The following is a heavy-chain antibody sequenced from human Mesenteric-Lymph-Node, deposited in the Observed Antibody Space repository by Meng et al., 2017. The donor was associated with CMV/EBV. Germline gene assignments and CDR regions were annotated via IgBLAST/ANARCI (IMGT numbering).Heavy chain of an antibody. CDR2: INHSGST. J-gene: IGHJ5*02. Sequence: VYGGSCSGYYWSWIHQPPGKGLEWIGEINHSGSTNYTPSLKSRVTISVDTSKNQFSLKLSSVTAADTAVYYCARSTAAGRFNNWFDPWGQGTLVTVSS. CDR1: GGSCSGYY. V-gene: IGHV4-34*01. D-gene: IGHD6-13*01. CDR3: ARSTAAGRFNNWFDP.